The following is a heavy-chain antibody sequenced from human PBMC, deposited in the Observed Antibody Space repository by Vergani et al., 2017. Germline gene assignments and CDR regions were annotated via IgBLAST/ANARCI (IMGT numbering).Heavy chain of an antibody. CDR2: IYHSGST. D-gene: IGHD6-6*01. V-gene: IGHV4-38-2*02. CDR1: GYSISSGYY. J-gene: IGHJ4*02. CDR3: ARVEYSSSSGXFDY. Sequence: QVQLQESGPGLVKPSETLSLTCTVSGYSISSGYYWGWIRQPPGKGLEWIGSIYHSGSTYYNPSLKSRVTISVDTSKNQFSLKLSSVTAADTAVYYCARVEYSSSSGXFDYWGQGTLVTVSS.